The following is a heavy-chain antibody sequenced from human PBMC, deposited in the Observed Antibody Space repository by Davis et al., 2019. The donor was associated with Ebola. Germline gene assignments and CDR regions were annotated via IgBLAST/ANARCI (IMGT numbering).Heavy chain of an antibody. CDR3: ARCSGGDCYPGSGMYYGLDV. D-gene: IGHD2-21*02. J-gene: IGHJ6*02. Sequence: GGYLRLSCAASGFTFSSYAMSWVRQAPGKGLEWVSAISGSGGSTYYADSVKGRFTISRDNAKNSLYLQMNSLRAEDTAVYYCARCSGGDCYPGSGMYYGLDVWGQGTTVTVS. CDR1: GFTFSSYA. CDR2: ISGSGGST. V-gene: IGHV3-23*01.